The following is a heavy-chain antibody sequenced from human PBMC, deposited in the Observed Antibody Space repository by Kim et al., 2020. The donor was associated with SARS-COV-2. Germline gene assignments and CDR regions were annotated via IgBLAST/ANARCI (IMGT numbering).Heavy chain of an antibody. CDR3: ARSLGYGSGTLPSHLDY. CDR2: INPSGGST. Sequence: ASVKVSCKASGYTFRKYFLHWVRQAPGQGLEWMGIINPSGGSTNYAQNFQGRVTMTSDTSTSTVYMEMSSLRFEDTAVYYCARSLGYGSGTLPSHLDYWGQGTLVTVSS. CDR1: GYTFRKYF. V-gene: IGHV1-46*01. J-gene: IGHJ4*02. D-gene: IGHD3-10*01.